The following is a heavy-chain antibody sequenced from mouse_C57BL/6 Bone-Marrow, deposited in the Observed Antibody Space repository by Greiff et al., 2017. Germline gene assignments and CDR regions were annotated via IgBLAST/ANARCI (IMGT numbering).Heavy chain of an antibody. D-gene: IGHD1-1*01. CDR3: ARYPVGGYFDV. V-gene: IGHV1-85*01. CDR2: IYPRYGST. J-gene: IGHJ1*03. Sequence: QVQLQQSGPELVKPGASVKLSCKASGYTFTSYDINWVKQRPGQGLEWIGWIYPRYGSTKYNEKFKGKATLTVDTSSSTAYMELHSLTSEDSAVYFCARYPVGGYFDVWGTGTTVTVSS. CDR1: GYTFTSYD.